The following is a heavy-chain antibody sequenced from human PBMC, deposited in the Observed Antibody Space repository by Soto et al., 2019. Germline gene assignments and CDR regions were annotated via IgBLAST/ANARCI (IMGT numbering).Heavy chain of an antibody. D-gene: IGHD3-22*01. CDR2: ISHDGGDK. CDR3: AREYSWAVVAPGY. CDR1: GFTFSSYT. V-gene: IGHV3-30-3*01. Sequence: QVQLVESGGGVVQPGRSLRLSCAASGFTFSSYTMHWVRQTPGKGLEWVADISHDGGDKYYADSVKGRFTISRDNSKNTLYLQMNGLRAEDTSVYYCAREYSWAVVAPGYWGQGILVTVSS. J-gene: IGHJ4*02.